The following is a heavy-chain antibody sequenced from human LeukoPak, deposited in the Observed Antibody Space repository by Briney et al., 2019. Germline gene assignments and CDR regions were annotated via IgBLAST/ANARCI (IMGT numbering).Heavy chain of an antibody. Sequence: PSETLSLTCTVSGGSISSYYWSWIRQPAGKGLEWIGRIYTSGSTNYNPSLKSRVTMSVDTPKNQFSLKLSSVTAADTAVYYCARGVLWFGELYYFDYWGQGTLVTVSS. CDR1: GGSISSYY. D-gene: IGHD3-10*01. V-gene: IGHV4-4*07. J-gene: IGHJ4*02. CDR3: ARGVLWFGELYYFDY. CDR2: IYTSGST.